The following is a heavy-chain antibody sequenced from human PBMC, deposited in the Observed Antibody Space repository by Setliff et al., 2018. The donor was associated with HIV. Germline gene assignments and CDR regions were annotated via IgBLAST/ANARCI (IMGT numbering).Heavy chain of an antibody. V-gene: IGHV4-61*09. CDR1: GGSISSGDYY. CDR3: ARVGYHGSGRYSFDY. Sequence: SETLSLTCTVSGGSISSGDYYWTWIRQPAGKGLQWIGHISTSGTTNYNPSLKSRVTISADTSKSQFSLKLTSVTAADTAAYFCARVGYHGSGRYSFDYWGQGTLVTVSS. CDR2: ISTSGTT. D-gene: IGHD3-10*01. J-gene: IGHJ4*02.